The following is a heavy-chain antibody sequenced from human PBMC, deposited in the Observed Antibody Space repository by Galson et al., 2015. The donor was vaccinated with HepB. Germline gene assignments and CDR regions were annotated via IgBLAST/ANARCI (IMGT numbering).Heavy chain of an antibody. CDR3: AKDQRQQLDPAPFDY. CDR2: ISYDGSNK. V-gene: IGHV3-30*18. J-gene: IGHJ4*02. Sequence: SLRLSCAASGFTFSSYGMHWVRQAPGKGLEWVAVISYDGSNKYYADSVKGRFTISRDNSKNTLYLQMNSLRAEDTAVYYCAKDQRQQLDPAPFDYWGQGTLVTVSS. D-gene: IGHD6-13*01. CDR1: GFTFSSYG.